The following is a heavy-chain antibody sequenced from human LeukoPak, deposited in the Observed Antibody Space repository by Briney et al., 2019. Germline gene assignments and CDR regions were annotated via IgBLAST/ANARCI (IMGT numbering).Heavy chain of an antibody. CDR2: VGAGGGAP. V-gene: IGHV3-23*01. Sequence: GGSLRLSCAASGFTFDKYAMSWVRQAPGKGLEWVSSVGAGGGAPYYSDSVKGRFSISRDNSKSTLYLQMTGLTDEDTAIYYCATDPYSRGWSGGDFFDQWGRGTLVTVSS. CDR1: GFTFDKYA. D-gene: IGHD6-19*01. J-gene: IGHJ4*02. CDR3: ATDPYSRGWSGGDFFDQ.